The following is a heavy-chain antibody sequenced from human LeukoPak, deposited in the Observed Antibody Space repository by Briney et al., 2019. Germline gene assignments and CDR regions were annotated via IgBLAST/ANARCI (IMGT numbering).Heavy chain of an antibody. J-gene: IGHJ3*02. CDR1: GGSISSSSYY. D-gene: IGHD5-18*01. CDR2: IYYSGST. CDR3: ARRGYSYGPGSDAFDI. V-gene: IGHV4-39*07. Sequence: SETLSLTCTVSGGSISSSSYYWGWIRQPPGKGLEWIGSIYYSGSTYYNPSLKRRVTISVDKSKNQFSLKLSSVTAADTAVYYCARRGYSYGPGSDAFDIWGQGTMVTVSS.